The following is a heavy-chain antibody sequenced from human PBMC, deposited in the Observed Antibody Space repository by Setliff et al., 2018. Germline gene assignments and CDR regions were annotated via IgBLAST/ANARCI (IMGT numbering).Heavy chain of an antibody. CDR2: ISAYNGNT. V-gene: IGHV1-18*01. J-gene: IGHJ5*02. CDR3: ARDPSLYCSSTSCSPHWFDP. CDR1: GYTFTSYG. Sequence: ASVKVSCKASGYTFTSYGISWVRQAPGQGLEWMGWISAYNGNTNYAQKLQGRVTMTTDTSTSTAYMELRSLRSDDTAVHYCARDPSLYCSSTSCSPHWFDPWGQGTLVTVS. D-gene: IGHD2-2*01.